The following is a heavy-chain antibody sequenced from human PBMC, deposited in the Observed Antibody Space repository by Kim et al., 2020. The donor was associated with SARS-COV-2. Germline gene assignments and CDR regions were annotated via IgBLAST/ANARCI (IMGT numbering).Heavy chain of an antibody. D-gene: IGHD6-13*01. CDR1: GFTFSSYS. Sequence: GGSLRLSCAASGFTFSSYSMNWVRQAPGKGLEWVSSISSSSSYIYYADSVKGRFTISRDNAKNSLYLQMNSLRAEDTAVYYCARARIAAAGDWDYYYGMDVWGQGTTVTVSS. V-gene: IGHV3-21*01. J-gene: IGHJ6*02. CDR3: ARARIAAAGDWDYYYGMDV. CDR2: ISSSSSYI.